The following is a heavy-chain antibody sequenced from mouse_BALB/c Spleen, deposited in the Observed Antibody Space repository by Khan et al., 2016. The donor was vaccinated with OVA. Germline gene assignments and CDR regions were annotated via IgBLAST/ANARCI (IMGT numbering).Heavy chain of an antibody. CDR2: IDPLDSET. CDR3: ARCLMEAMDY. J-gene: IGHJ4*01. V-gene: IGHV1-61*01. CDR1: AYTFTSYW. Sequence: QVQLQQSGAELVRPGASVKLSCKASAYTFTSYWMNWVKQRPGQGLEWIDMIDPLDSETHYNQVFKDKATLTVDKSSSTAYMHLSSLTSEDSAVYYCARCLMEAMDYWGQGTSVTVSS.